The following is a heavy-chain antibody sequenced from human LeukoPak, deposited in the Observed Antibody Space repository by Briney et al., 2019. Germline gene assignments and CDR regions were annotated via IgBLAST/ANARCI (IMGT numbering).Heavy chain of an antibody. CDR2: ISSSGSTI. J-gene: IGHJ4*02. CDR1: GFTFSDYY. CDR3: AKVRFSRGYGSGTSGYSTPSSFDY. Sequence: GGSLRLSCAASGFTFSDYYMSWIRQAPGKGLEWVSYISSSGSTIYYADSVKGRFTISRDNAKNSLYLQMNSLRAEDTAVYYWAKVRFSRGYGSGTSGYSTPSSFDYWGREPWSPSPQ. V-gene: IGHV3-11*04. D-gene: IGHD2-2*01.